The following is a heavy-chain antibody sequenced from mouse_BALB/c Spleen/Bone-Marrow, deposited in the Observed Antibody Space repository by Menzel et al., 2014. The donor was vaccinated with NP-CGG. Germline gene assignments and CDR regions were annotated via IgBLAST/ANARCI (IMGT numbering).Heavy chain of an antibody. CDR2: VNPDSSTL. J-gene: IGHJ3*01. Sequence: DVMLVESGGGLVQPGGSLKLSCAASGFDFSRYWMNWVRQAPGKGLEWIGEVNPDSSTLNYTPSLKDKFIISRGNAKKTLYRQMSKVRSEDTALYYCARRNTYDEGFAYWGQGTLVTVSA. CDR1: GFDFSRYW. D-gene: IGHD5-2*01. V-gene: IGHV4-1*02. CDR3: ARRNTYDEGFAY.